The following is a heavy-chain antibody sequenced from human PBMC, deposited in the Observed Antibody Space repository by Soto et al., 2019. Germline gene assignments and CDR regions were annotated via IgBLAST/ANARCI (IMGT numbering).Heavy chain of an antibody. CDR3: TASLEGGEYGANSAFDY. Sequence: ASVKVSCKASGYTFTSYGISWVRQAPGQGLEWMGWISAYNGNTNYAQKLQGRVTISTDMSTNTAYMEVNSLRFDDTAVYYCTASLEGGEYGANSAFDYWGQGTLVTVSS. V-gene: IGHV1-18*04. J-gene: IGHJ4*02. CDR2: ISAYNGNT. CDR1: GYTFTSYG. D-gene: IGHD4-17*01.